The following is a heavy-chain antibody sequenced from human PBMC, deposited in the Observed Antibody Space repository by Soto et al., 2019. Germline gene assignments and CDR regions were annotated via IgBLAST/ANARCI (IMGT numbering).Heavy chain of an antibody. CDR3: ARDDVVGAPLDY. Sequence: ASVKVSCKASGYTFTSYGISGVRQAPGQGLEGMGWVSANNGNTNYAQKLQGRVTMTTDTSTSTAYMELRSLRSDDTAVYYCARDDVVGAPLDYWGQGTLVTVSS. D-gene: IGHD1-26*01. CDR2: VSANNGNT. J-gene: IGHJ4*02. CDR1: GYTFTSYG. V-gene: IGHV1-18*01.